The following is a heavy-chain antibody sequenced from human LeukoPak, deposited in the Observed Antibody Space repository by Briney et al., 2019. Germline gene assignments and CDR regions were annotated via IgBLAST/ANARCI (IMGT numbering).Heavy chain of an antibody. V-gene: IGHV4-39*07. CDR1: GGSISSSSYY. CDR3: ARRTGPIVVVILRSKERGAFDI. D-gene: IGHD3-22*01. CDR2: IYYSGST. J-gene: IGHJ3*02. Sequence: SETLSLTCTVSGGSISSSSYYWGWIRQPPGKGLEWIGSIYYSGSTYYNSSLKSRVTISVDTSKNQFSLKLSSVTAADTAVYYCARRTGPIVVVILRSKERGAFDIWGQGTMVTVSS.